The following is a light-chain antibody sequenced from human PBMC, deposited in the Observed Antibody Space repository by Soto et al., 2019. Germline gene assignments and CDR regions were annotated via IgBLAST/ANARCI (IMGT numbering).Light chain of an antibody. CDR3: QQYNNWPPDRT. CDR2: GAP. CDR1: QSVGSN. Sequence: EIVMTQSPATLSVSQGDRAALSCRASQSVGSNLAWYQQKPGQAPRLLIYGAPTSSTAIPARFSGSGSGTEFTLTVSSLQSEDFAIYFCQQYNNWPPDRTFGQGTKVEIK. V-gene: IGKV3-15*01. J-gene: IGKJ1*01.